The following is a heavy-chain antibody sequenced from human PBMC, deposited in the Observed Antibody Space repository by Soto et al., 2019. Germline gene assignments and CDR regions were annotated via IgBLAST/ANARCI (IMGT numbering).Heavy chain of an antibody. CDR1: GFTFSNAW. CDR3: TRDIGYCSGGSCYRDAFDI. V-gene: IGHV3-15*07. J-gene: IGHJ3*02. D-gene: IGHD2-15*01. Sequence: GGSLRLSCAASGFTFSNAWMNWVRQAPGKGLEWVGRIKSKTDSETTAYAAPVKGRFTISRDDSKNTPYLQMNSLKTEDTAVYYCTRDIGYCSGGSCYRDAFDIWGQGTMVTVSS. CDR2: IKSKTDSETT.